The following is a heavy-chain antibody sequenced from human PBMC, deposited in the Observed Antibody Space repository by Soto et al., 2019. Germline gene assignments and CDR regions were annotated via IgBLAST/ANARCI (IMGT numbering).Heavy chain of an antibody. CDR2: ISPRGDNI. CDR1: GFSLANFP. D-gene: IGHD6-19*01. V-gene: IGHV3-48*02. CDR3: AKGPRQNLGWPYYFHS. Sequence: GGSLRLSRVASGFSLANFPMNWVRQTPGKGLEWISYISPRGDNIYYGESVKGRFTISRDNAWNSLFLQMNSLRDEDATLYYCAKGPRQNLGWPYYFHSWGQGIPVTVYS. J-gene: IGHJ4*02.